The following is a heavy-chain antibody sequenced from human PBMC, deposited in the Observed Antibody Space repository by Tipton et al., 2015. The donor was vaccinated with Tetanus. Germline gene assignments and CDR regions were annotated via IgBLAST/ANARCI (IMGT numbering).Heavy chain of an antibody. CDR3: ARDAWQQLWEYYFDS. CDR2: ISNDGNNE. CDR1: GFSFEDYS. J-gene: IGHJ4*02. V-gene: IGHV3-30*03. Sequence: CAASGFSFEDYSMHWVRQAPGKGLEWVAVISNDGNNEYYADSLKGRFTVSRDNSENTLYLQMNSLRPEDTAVYYCARDAWQQLWEYYFDSWGQGTLVTVSS. D-gene: IGHD3-16*01.